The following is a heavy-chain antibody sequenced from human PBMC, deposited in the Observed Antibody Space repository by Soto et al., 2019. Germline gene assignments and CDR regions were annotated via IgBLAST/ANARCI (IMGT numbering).Heavy chain of an antibody. CDR2: KHTSGTT. V-gene: IGHV4-4*07. J-gene: IGHJ6*02. CDR1: GGSISGYY. D-gene: IGHD3-16*01. CDR3: ARGGEFYVLDV. Sequence: QVQLQESGPGLVKPSETLSLTCTVSGGSISGYYWTWIRQPAGKGLEWIGRKHTSGTTNYNPSLKSRVTMSIDTSTNQFSLNLSSGTAADTAVYYCARGGEFYVLDVWGQGTTVAVSS.